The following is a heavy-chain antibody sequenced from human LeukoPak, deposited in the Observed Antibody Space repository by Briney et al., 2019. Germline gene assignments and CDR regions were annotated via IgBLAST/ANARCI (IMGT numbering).Heavy chain of an antibody. Sequence: SSETLSLTCIVSGDSISSSNYYWGWIRQPPGKGLEWIGSIYYSGSTYYNPSLKSRVTISVDTSKNQFSLKLSSVTAADTAVYYCARHVNWRPDYWGQGTLVTVSS. CDR3: ARHVNWRPDY. CDR1: GDSISSSNYY. V-gene: IGHV4-39*01. CDR2: IYYSGST. J-gene: IGHJ4*02. D-gene: IGHD1-1*01.